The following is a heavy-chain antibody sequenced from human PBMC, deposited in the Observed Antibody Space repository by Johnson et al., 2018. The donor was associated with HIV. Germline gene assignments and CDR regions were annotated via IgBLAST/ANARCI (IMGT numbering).Heavy chain of an antibody. CDR1: GFTFDDYA. D-gene: IGHD2-21*01. CDR2: VYSDGNT. J-gene: IGHJ3*02. Sequence: VQLVESGGGLVKPGGSLRLSCLASGFTFDDYAMHWVRQTPGKGLEWVSVVYSDGNTYYADSVKDRFTISRDNSKNTLYLQMNSLRVEDTAVYYCASSQGSGEGAFDIWGQGTMVTVSS. V-gene: IGHV3-66*01. CDR3: ASSQGSGEGAFDI.